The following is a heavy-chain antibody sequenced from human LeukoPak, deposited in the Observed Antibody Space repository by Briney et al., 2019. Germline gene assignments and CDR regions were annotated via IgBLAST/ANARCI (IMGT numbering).Heavy chain of an antibody. V-gene: IGHV4-38-2*02. CDR2: IYHSGST. J-gene: IGHJ4*02. D-gene: IGHD3-22*01. Sequence: SETLSLTCTVSGYSISSGYYWGWIRQPPGKGLEWIGSIYHSGSTYYNPSLKSRVTISVDTSKNQFSLKLSSVTAADTAAYYCARVPHYYDSSGYYSGGYWGQGTLVTVSS. CDR3: ARVPHYYDSSGYYSGGY. CDR1: GYSISSGYY.